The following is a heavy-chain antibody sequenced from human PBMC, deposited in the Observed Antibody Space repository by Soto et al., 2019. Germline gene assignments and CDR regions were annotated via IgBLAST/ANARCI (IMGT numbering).Heavy chain of an antibody. J-gene: IGHJ4*02. V-gene: IGHV4-34*01. D-gene: IGHD3-22*01. CDR1: GGSFSGYY. CDR2: INHSGST. CDR3: ARGWAGSGYYFDY. Sequence: SETLSLTCAVYGGSFSGYYWSWIRQPPGKGLEWIGEINHSGSTNYNPSLKSRVTISVDTSKNQFSLKLSSVTAADTAVYYCARGWAGSGYYFDYWGQGTLVTVSS.